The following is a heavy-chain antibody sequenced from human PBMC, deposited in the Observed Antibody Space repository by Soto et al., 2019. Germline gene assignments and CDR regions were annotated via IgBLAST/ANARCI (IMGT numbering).Heavy chain of an antibody. CDR2: IIPIFGTA. V-gene: IGHV1-69*12. D-gene: IGHD5-18*01. CDR1: GGTFSSYA. CDR3: ARDQYSYGYDYYYGMDV. Sequence: QVQLVQSGAEVKKPGSSVKVSCKASGGTFSSYAISWVRQAPGQGLEWMGGIIPIFGTANYAQKFQGRVTSTADESTSTAYMELSSLRSEDTAVYYCARDQYSYGYDYYYGMDVWGQGTTVTVSS. J-gene: IGHJ6*02.